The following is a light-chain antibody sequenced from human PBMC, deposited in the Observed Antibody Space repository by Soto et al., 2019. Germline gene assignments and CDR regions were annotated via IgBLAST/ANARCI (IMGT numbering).Light chain of an antibody. CDR1: QSAGTN. CDR3: QQYNNWPPK. J-gene: IGKJ5*01. V-gene: IGKV3-15*01. Sequence: EIVVTQSPATLTVSPGERATLSCRASQSAGTNLACYQQKPCQAPRLLIHGAFTRATGIPARFSGSGSGTEFTLTISSLQSEDFAVYYCQQYNNWPPKFGQGTRLDIK. CDR2: GAF.